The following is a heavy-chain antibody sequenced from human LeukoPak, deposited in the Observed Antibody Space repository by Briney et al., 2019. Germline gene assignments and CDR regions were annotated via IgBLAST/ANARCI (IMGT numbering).Heavy chain of an antibody. Sequence: PSETLSLTCAVYGGSFSGYYWSWIRQPPGKGLEWIGEINHSGSTNYNPSLKSRVTISVDTSKNQFSLKLSSVTAADTAVYYCARVGGFQSIAAAGLDPWGQGTLVTVSS. CDR2: INHSGST. CDR3: ARVGGFQSIAAAGLDP. V-gene: IGHV4-34*01. J-gene: IGHJ5*02. D-gene: IGHD6-13*01. CDR1: GGSFSGYY.